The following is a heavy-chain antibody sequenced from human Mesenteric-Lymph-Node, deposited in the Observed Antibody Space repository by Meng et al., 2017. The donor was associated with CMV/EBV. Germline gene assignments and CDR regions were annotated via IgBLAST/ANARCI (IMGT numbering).Heavy chain of an antibody. CDR3: ARRRDAFDI. V-gene: IGHV3-48*04. CDR2: ISSSSSTI. Sequence: GESLKISCAASGFTFSSYSMNWVRQAPGKGLEWVSYISSSSSTIYYADSVKGRFTISRDNAKNSLYLQMNSLRAEDTAVYYCARRRDAFDIWGQGTMVTVSS. J-gene: IGHJ3*02. CDR1: GFTFSSYS.